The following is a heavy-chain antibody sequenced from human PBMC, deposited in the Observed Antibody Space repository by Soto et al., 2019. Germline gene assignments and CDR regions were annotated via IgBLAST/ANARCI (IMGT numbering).Heavy chain of an antibody. Sequence: EVQLLESGGGLVQPGGSLRLSCAASGFTFNNYAMTWVRQAPGKGLEWVSAISGGGDTTSYADSVKGRFTVSRGGSKNTLYLQRSSLRAEDTALYYCAKGRGGSGSLTPRVDFWGQGTLVTVSS. V-gene: IGHV3-23*01. D-gene: IGHD3-10*01. J-gene: IGHJ4*02. CDR1: GFTFNNYA. CDR3: AKGRGGSGSLTPRVDF. CDR2: ISGGGDTT.